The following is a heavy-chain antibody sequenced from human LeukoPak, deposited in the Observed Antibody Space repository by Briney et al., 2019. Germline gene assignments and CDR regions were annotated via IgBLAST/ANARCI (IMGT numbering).Heavy chain of an antibody. V-gene: IGHV1-69*06. Sequence: SVKVSCKASGGTFSSYAISWVRQAPGQGLEWMGGIIPIFGTANYAQKFQGRVTITADKSTSTAYMELSSLRSEDTAVYYCARVLTIQLWPVDYWGQGTLVTVSS. CDR2: IIPIFGTA. CDR1: GGTFSSYA. D-gene: IGHD5-18*01. J-gene: IGHJ4*02. CDR3: ARVLTIQLWPVDY.